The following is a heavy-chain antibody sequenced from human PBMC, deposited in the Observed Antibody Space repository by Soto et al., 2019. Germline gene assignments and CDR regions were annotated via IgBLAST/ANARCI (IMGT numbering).Heavy chain of an antibody. Sequence: SETLSLTCTVSGGSISSGGYYWSWIRQHPGKGLEWIGYIYYSGSTYYNPSLKSRVTISVDTSKNQFSLKLSSVTAADTAVYYCARDSGYSSSWYSGYYYYGMDVWGQGTTVTVSS. CDR1: GGSISSGGYY. D-gene: IGHD6-13*01. CDR3: ARDSGYSSSWYSGYYYYGMDV. V-gene: IGHV4-31*03. CDR2: IYYSGST. J-gene: IGHJ6*02.